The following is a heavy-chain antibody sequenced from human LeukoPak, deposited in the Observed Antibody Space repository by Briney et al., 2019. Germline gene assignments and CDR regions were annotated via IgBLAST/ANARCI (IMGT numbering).Heavy chain of an antibody. V-gene: IGHV1-69*04. CDR2: IIPIFGIA. J-gene: IGHJ3*02. Sequence: SVKVSCKASGGTFISYAISWVRQAPGQGLEWMGRIIPIFGIANYAQKFQGRVTITADKSTSTAYMELSSLRSEDTAVYYCAMWDTAMGDAFDSFDIWGQGTMVTGSS. CDR1: GGTFISYA. D-gene: IGHD5-18*01. CDR3: AMWDTAMGDAFDSFDI.